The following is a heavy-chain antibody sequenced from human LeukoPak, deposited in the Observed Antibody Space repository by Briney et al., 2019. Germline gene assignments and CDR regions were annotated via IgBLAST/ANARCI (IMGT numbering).Heavy chain of an antibody. CDR3: ARAVQLERPPPLIDYYYMDV. V-gene: IGHV4-34*01. J-gene: IGHJ6*03. D-gene: IGHD1-1*01. Sequence: SETLSLTCAVYGGSFSGYYWSWIRQPPGKGLEWIGEINHSGSTNYNPSLKSRVTISVDTSKNQFSLKLSSVTAADTAVYYCARAVQLERPPPLIDYYYMDVWGKGTTVTVSS. CDR2: INHSGST. CDR1: GGSFSGYY.